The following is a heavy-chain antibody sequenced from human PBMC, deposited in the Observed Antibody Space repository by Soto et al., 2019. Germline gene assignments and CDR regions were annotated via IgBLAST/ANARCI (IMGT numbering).Heavy chain of an antibody. J-gene: IGHJ6*02. D-gene: IGHD3-22*01. CDR3: ARDHLLHVTYYYDSSGYYFGYGMDV. V-gene: IGHV3-30-3*01. Sequence: AGGSLRLSCAASGFTFSSYAMHWVRQAPGKGLEWVAVISYDGSNKYYADSVKGRFTISRDNSKNTLYLQMNSLRAEDTAVYYCARDHLLHVTYYYDSSGYYFGYGMDVWGQGTTVTVSS. CDR2: ISYDGSNK. CDR1: GFTFSSYA.